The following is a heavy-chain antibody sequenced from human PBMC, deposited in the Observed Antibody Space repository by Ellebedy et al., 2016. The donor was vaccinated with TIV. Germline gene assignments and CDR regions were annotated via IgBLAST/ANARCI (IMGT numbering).Heavy chain of an antibody. CDR3: VRPSGYNSWNPFDV. V-gene: IGHV3-11*04. CDR2: ISHSGNTV. CDR1: GFTFSDYY. Sequence: PGGSLRLSCAASGFTFSDYYMALIRQAPGERLEWLAFISHSGNTVYYADSVKGRFTISRDNAQNSLHLQMSNLRSEDTAVYFCVRPSGYNSWNPFDVWGPGAMVTVSS. D-gene: IGHD5-24*01. J-gene: IGHJ3*01.